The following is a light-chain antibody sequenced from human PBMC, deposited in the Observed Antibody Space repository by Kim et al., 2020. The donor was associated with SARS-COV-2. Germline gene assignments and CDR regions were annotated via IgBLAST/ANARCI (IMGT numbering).Light chain of an antibody. J-gene: IGKJ1*01. CDR1: QNINSY. CDR2: KAS. V-gene: IGKV1-5*03. Sequence: ASVGDRVTITCRASQNINSYLAWYQQKAGKAPKLLIYKASSLESGVPSRFSGSGSGTDFTLTISSLQPEDFATYFCLQDFNYPRTFGQGTKVDIK. CDR3: LQDFNYPRT.